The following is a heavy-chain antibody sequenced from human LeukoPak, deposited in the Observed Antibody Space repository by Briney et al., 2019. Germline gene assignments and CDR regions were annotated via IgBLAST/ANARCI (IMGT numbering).Heavy chain of an antibody. Sequence: GGSLRLSCAASGFTFSGSAMHWVRQASGKGLEWVGRIRSKANSYATAYAASVKGRFTISRDNSKNTLYLQMNSLRAEDTAVYYCAKGRWFGELLSFDYWGQGTLVTVSS. CDR1: GFTFSGSA. CDR2: IRSKANSYAT. D-gene: IGHD3-10*01. J-gene: IGHJ4*02. CDR3: AKGRWFGELLSFDY. V-gene: IGHV3-73*01.